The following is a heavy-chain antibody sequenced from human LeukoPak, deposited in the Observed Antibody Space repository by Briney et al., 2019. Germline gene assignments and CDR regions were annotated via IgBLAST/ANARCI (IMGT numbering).Heavy chain of an antibody. D-gene: IGHD5-24*01. V-gene: IGHV3-23*01. Sequence: PGGSLRLSCAASGFTFSSYAMSWVRQAPGKGLEWVSAISGSGGSTYYADSVKGRFTISRDNSKNTLYLQTNSLRAEDTAVYYCATDVEMATMPVDYWGQGTLVTASS. CDR1: GFTFSSYA. J-gene: IGHJ4*02. CDR3: ATDVEMATMPVDY. CDR2: ISGSGGST.